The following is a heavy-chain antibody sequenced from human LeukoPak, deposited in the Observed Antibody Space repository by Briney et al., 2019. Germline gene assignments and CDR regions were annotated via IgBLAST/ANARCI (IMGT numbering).Heavy chain of an antibody. Sequence: SETLSLTCAVYGGSFSGYYWSWIRQPPGKGLEWIGKINHSESTNYNPSLKSRVTISVDTSKNQFSLKLSSVTAADTAVYYCARVISPLDFWSGYAPYYFDYWGQGTLVTVSS. D-gene: IGHD3-3*01. J-gene: IGHJ4*02. V-gene: IGHV4-34*01. CDR2: INHSEST. CDR3: ARVISPLDFWSGYAPYYFDY. CDR1: GGSFSGYY.